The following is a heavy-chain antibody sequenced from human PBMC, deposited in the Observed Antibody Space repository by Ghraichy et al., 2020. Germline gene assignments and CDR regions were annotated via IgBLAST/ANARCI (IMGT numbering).Heavy chain of an antibody. Sequence: GSLRLSCAASGFTFSSYWMSWVRQAPGKGLEWVANIKQDGNEKYYVDSVKGRFTISRDNAKNSLYLQMNSLRAEDTAVYYCARDPRPYPYDITGYYYIYWYFDLWGRGTLVTVSS. V-gene: IGHV3-7*01. CDR3: ARDPRPYPYDITGYYYIYWYFDL. D-gene: IGHD3-22*01. CDR1: GFTFSSYW. CDR2: IKQDGNEK. J-gene: IGHJ2*01.